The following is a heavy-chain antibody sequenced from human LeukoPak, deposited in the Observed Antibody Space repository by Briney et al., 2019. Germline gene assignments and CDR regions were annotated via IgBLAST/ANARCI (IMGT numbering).Heavy chain of an antibody. Sequence: SVKLSCKPSGGTFSSYGVSWVRQAPGQGLEWMGGIIPIFRATNYAQRFRGRVTITTDESTSTVYMELSSLRSEDTAVYFCARSRRAGYNVFYFDSWGQGTLVTVSS. D-gene: IGHD5-24*01. V-gene: IGHV1-69*05. CDR2: IIPIFRAT. CDR3: ARSRRAGYNVFYFDS. CDR1: GGTFSSYG. J-gene: IGHJ4*02.